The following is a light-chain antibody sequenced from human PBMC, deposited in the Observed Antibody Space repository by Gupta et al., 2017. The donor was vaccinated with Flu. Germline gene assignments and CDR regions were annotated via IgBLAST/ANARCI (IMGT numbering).Light chain of an antibody. CDR1: LNIRTW. CDR2: KAS. Sequence: GDRVSSSCRASLNIRTWLAWDQQKAGKGPKLLIEKASNLQSGAPSRFGGSGSGIEFTLTISSLQPEDSANYYWNQYDSPPWTFGQGTKVEI. J-gene: IGKJ1*01. V-gene: IGKV1-5*03. CDR3: NQYDSPPWT.